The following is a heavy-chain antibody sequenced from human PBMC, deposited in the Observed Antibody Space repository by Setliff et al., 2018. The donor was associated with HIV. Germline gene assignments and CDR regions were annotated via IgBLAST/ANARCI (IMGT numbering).Heavy chain of an antibody. CDR3: ARGYPGIAVAGLSYYYYYYMDV. J-gene: IGHJ6*03. CDR1: GDFISFYY. CDR2: IYYSGSS. Sequence: PSETLSLTCTVSGDFISFYYWSWIRQPPGKGLEWIGYIYYSGSSNYNPSLKSRVTISVDTSKNQFSLKLSSVTAADTAVYYCARGYPGIAVAGLSYYYYYYMDVWGKGTTVTVSS. D-gene: IGHD6-19*01. V-gene: IGHV4-59*01.